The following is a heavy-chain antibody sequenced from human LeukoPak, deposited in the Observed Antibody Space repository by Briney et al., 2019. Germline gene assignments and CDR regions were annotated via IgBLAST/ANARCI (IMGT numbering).Heavy chain of an antibody. D-gene: IGHD2-2*01. J-gene: IGHJ4*02. V-gene: IGHV3-7*01. CDR3: ARAKYCSSTSCYDFDY. Sequence: GGSLRLSCAASGFTFSSYWMSWVRQAPGKGLEWVANIKQDGSEKYYVDSVKGRFTISRDNAKSSLYLQMNSLRAEDTAVYYCARAKYCSSTSCYDFDYWGQGTLVTVSS. CDR1: GFTFSSYW. CDR2: IKQDGSEK.